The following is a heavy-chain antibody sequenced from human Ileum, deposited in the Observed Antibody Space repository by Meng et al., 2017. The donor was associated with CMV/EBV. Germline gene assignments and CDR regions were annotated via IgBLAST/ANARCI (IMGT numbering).Heavy chain of an antibody. CDR2: IHPSGGST. D-gene: IGHD3-10*01. Sequence: ASGYTFTNYYMHWVRPAPGQGLEWMGMIHPSGGSTGYAQKFQGRVTMTRDTSTTTVYMELSSLRSEDTAVYYCASDFSGSAPSGFDYWGQGTLVTVSS. CDR3: ASDFSGSAPSGFDY. J-gene: IGHJ4*02. CDR1: GYTFTNYY. V-gene: IGHV1-46*01.